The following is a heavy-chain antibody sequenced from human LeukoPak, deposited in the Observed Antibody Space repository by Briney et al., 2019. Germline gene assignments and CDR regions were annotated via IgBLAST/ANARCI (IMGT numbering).Heavy chain of an antibody. CDR3: ARQRGDILTGYYMPRGFDY. J-gene: IGHJ4*02. V-gene: IGHV3-48*03. CDR2: ISSSGSTI. Sequence: GGSLRLSCAASGFTFSSYEMTWVRQAPGKGLEWVSYISSSGSTIYYADSVKGRFTISRDNAKNSLYLQMNSMRAEDTAVYYCARQRGDILTGYYMPRGFDYWGQGTLVTVSS. D-gene: IGHD3-9*01. CDR1: GFTFSSYE.